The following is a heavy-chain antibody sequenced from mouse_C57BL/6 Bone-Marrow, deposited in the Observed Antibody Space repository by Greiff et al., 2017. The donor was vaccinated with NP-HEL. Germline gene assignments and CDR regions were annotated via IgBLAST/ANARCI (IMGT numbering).Heavy chain of an antibody. V-gene: IGHV3-6*01. CDR3: ARDGA. CDR2: ISYDGSN. CDR1: GYSITSGYY. J-gene: IGHJ2*01. Sequence: ESGPGLVKPSQSLSLTCSVTGYSITSGYYWNWIRQFPGNKLEWMGYISYDGSNNYNPSLKNRISITRDTSKNQFFLKLNSVTTEDTATYYCARDGAWGQGTTLTVSS.